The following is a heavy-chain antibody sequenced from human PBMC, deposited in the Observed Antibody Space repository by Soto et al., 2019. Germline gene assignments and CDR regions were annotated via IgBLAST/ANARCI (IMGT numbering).Heavy chain of an antibody. V-gene: IGHV4-59*08. D-gene: IGHD3-9*01. CDR3: ARLEGLATISYYFDF. Sequence: PSETMSLTCTVAGGSIISYDLSWIRKHTGKGLEWIGCIYYRGNAYYNPSLQTRVTISLDKSRSQFSLKLNSVTAADSAVYFCARLEGLATISYYFDFWGPGALVTVSS. CDR1: GGSIISYD. CDR2: IYYRGNA. J-gene: IGHJ4*02.